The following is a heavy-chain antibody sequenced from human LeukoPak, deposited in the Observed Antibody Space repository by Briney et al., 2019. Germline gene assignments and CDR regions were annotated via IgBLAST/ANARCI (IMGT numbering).Heavy chain of an antibody. Sequence: GASLKISCKGSGYSFTSYWIGWVRQMPGKGLEWMGIIYPGDSDTRYSPSFQGQVTISADKSISTAYLQWSSLKASDTTMYYCARHGAVATSLSWFDPWGQGTLVTVSS. V-gene: IGHV5-51*01. CDR1: GYSFTSYW. J-gene: IGHJ5*02. D-gene: IGHD5-12*01. CDR3: ARHGAVATSLSWFDP. CDR2: IYPGDSDT.